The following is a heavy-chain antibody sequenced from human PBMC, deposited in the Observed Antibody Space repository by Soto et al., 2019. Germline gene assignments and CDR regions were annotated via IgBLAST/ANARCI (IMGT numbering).Heavy chain of an antibody. CDR1: GFTFSGHA. J-gene: IGHJ4*02. Sequence: GGSLRLSCAASGFTFSGHAMSWGRQAPGKGLEWVSGISGSGASTYYADSVKGRFTISRDNSKNTLYLQMNSLRAEDTAVYYCASIRGLYASGSFDYWGQGTLVTVSS. D-gene: IGHD5-12*01. V-gene: IGHV3-23*01. CDR3: ASIRGLYASGSFDY. CDR2: ISGSGAST.